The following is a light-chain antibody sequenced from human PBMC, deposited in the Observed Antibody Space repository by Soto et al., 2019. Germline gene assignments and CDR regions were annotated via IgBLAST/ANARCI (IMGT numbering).Light chain of an antibody. J-gene: IGKJ1*01. CDR2: GAS. V-gene: IGKV3-15*01. CDR1: QTVNSN. Sequence: EILMTQSPATLSVPPVERATLSCRASQTVNSNLAWYQQKPGQAPRLLIYGASTRATGIPARFSGSGSGTEFTLTISSLQSEDFAVYYCQQYNNWPRTFGQGTKVDI. CDR3: QQYNNWPRT.